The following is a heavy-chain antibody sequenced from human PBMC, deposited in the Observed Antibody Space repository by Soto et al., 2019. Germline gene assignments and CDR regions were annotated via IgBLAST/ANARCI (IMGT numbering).Heavy chain of an antibody. V-gene: IGHV3-30*18. J-gene: IGHJ6*02. Sequence: GVSRRRSWAASGFTASSYVMHWVRQAPGKGLEWVAVISYDGSNKYYADSVKGRFTISRDNSKNTLYLQMNSLRAEDTAVYYCAKDLLYDSSGYYGMGGMDVWGQGTTVTISS. CDR3: AKDLLYDSSGYYGMGGMDV. CDR2: ISYDGSNK. CDR1: GFTASSYV. D-gene: IGHD3-22*01.